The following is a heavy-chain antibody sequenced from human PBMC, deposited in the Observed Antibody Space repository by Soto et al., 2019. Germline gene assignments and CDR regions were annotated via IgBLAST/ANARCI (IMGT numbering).Heavy chain of an antibody. Sequence: EVQLLESGGGLVQPGGSLRLSCAASGFTFSSYAMSWVRQAPGKGLEWVSAISGSGGSTYYADSVKGRFTISRDNSKNTLYLQMNRVIAEDAAVYYCARSGELVLMVYASLEDWCFELWGRGTLVTVSS. V-gene: IGHV3-23*01. CDR3: ARSGELVLMVYASLEDWCFEL. CDR2: ISGSGGST. J-gene: IGHJ2*01. CDR1: GFTFSSYA. D-gene: IGHD2-8*01.